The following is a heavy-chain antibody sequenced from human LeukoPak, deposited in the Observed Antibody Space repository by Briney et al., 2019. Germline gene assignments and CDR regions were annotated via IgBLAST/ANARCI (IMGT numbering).Heavy chain of an antibody. D-gene: IGHD3-10*01. J-gene: IGHJ3*02. CDR1: GGSFSAFY. CDR2: INHSGST. Sequence: SETLSLTCAVYGGSFSAFYWSWIRQPPGKRLEWIGEINHSGSTNQNPSLKSRVTMSVDTSNHRFSLRLRSVTAADTAVYYCARMVRERHSFDIWGRGTMVTVSS. CDR3: ARMVRERHSFDI. V-gene: IGHV4-34*01.